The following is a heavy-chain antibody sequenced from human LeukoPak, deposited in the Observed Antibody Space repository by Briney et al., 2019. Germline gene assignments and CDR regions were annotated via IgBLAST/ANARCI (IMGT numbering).Heavy chain of an antibody. Sequence: PSETLSLTCTVSGDSITSGTYYWSWIRQPAGKGLEWIGRIHSSGGTNYNPSLKSRVTISVDTSKNQFSLKVSSVTAADTAVYYCARAVKGISSSRHNFFYYMSVWGKGTTVTVSS. CDR2: IHSSGGT. D-gene: IGHD2-2*01. CDR1: GDSITSGTYY. J-gene: IGHJ6*03. V-gene: IGHV4-61*02. CDR3: ARAVKGISSSRHNFFYYMSV.